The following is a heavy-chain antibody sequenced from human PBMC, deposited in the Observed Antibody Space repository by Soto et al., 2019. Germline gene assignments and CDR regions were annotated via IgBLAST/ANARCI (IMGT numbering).Heavy chain of an antibody. CDR2: VYYRGRS. CDR1: GGSVSNSNYY. Sequence: SETLSLTCTVSGGSVSNSNYYWGWIRQSPGKGLEWIGSVYYRGRSYSKSPVKSRVTISVDTSKNQFSLNLNSVTASDTAVYYCVSQRTSVLTQAYFDYWGPGALVTVSS. CDR3: VSQRTSVLTQAYFDY. V-gene: IGHV4-39*01. J-gene: IGHJ4*02. D-gene: IGHD2-8*01.